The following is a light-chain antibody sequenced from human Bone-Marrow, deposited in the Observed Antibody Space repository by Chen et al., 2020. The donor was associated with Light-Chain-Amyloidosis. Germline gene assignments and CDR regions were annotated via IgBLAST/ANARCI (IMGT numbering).Light chain of an antibody. CDR3: QQDGTSPLT. CDR2: GSS. J-gene: IGKJ4*01. CDR1: QTISSNY. V-gene: IGKV3-20*01. Sequence: EIVLTQSPVTLSLSPGEGANLSCRASQTISSNYLTWYQQKFGPAPRLLIYGSSIRATGIPDRLTGSGSGTEFTLTINRLEPEDFAMYYCQQDGTSPLTIGGGTKVEIK.